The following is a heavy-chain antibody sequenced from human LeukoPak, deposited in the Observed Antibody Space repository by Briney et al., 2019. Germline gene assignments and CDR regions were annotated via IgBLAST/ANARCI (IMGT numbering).Heavy chain of an antibody. CDR3: ATNRAAGTGDYYYYMDV. J-gene: IGHJ6*03. V-gene: IGHV1-45*02. CDR2: ITPFNGNT. D-gene: IGHD6-13*01. CDR1: GYTFTYRY. Sequence: ASEKVSCKASGYTFTYRYLHWVRQAPGQALEWTGCITPFNGNTNYAQKFQDRVTITSDRSMSTAYMELSSLRSEDAAMYFCATNRAAGTGDYYYYMDVGGKGTTVTVSS.